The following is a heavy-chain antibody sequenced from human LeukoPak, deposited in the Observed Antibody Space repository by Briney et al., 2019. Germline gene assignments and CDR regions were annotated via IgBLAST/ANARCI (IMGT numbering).Heavy chain of an antibody. CDR1: GYSFTSYW. D-gene: IGHD3-10*01. CDR3: ARHRRGITMVRGAAYDY. V-gene: IGHV5-51*01. CDR2: IYPGDSDT. J-gene: IGHJ4*02. Sequence: GESLKISCKGSGYSFTSYWIGLVRQMPGKGLEWMGIIYPGDSDTRYSPSFQGQVTISADKSISTAYLQWSSLKASDTAMYYCARHRRGITMVRGAAYDYWGQGTLVTVSS.